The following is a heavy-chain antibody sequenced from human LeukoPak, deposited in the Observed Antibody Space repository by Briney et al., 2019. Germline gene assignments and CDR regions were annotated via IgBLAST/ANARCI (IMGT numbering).Heavy chain of an antibody. J-gene: IGHJ4*02. Sequence: ASVKVSCKASGYTFTSYDINWVRQATGQGLEWMGWINPNSGGTNYAQKFQGRVTMTRDTSISTAYMELSRLRSDDTAVYYCARDDSSGYRPKYYFDYWGQGTLVTVSS. CDR1: GYTFTSYD. D-gene: IGHD3-22*01. CDR3: ARDDSSGYRPKYYFDY. CDR2: INPNSGGT. V-gene: IGHV1-2*02.